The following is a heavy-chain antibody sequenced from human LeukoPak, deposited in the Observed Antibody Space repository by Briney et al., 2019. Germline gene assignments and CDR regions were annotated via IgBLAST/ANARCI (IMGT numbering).Heavy chain of an antibody. J-gene: IGHJ4*02. Sequence: TSGTLSLTCTVSGGSISSSSYYWGWIRQPPGKGLEWIGSIYYSGSIYYNPSLKSRVTISVDTSKNQFSLKLSSVTAADTAVYYCASWSSTSNTSPPAFDYWGQGTLVTVSS. V-gene: IGHV4-39*07. CDR2: IYYSGSI. CDR1: GGSISSSSYY. D-gene: IGHD2-2*01. CDR3: ASWSSTSNTSPPAFDY.